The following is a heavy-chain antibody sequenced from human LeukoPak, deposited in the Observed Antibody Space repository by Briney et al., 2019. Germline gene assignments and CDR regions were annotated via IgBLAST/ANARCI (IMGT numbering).Heavy chain of an antibody. Sequence: PSETLSLTCTVSGGSISSGSYYWSWIRQPAGKGLEWIGRIYTSGSTNYNPSLKSRVTISVDTSKNQFSLKLSSVTAADTAVYYCARATFGGVYPDYFDYWGQGTLVTVSS. CDR2: IYTSGST. D-gene: IGHD3-16*01. J-gene: IGHJ4*02. CDR1: GGSISSGSYY. CDR3: ARATFGGVYPDYFDY. V-gene: IGHV4-61*02.